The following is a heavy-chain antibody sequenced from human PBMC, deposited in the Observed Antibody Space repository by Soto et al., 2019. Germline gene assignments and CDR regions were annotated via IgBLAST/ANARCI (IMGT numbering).Heavy chain of an antibody. CDR2: IYYSGST. CDR3: ARALEMVRGVMTERPFDY. V-gene: IGHV4-30-4*01. Sequence: QVQLQESGPGLVKPSQPLSLTCTVSGGSISSGDYYWSWIRQPPGKGLEWIAYIYYSGSTYYNPFLKSRVTISVDTSKNQFSLKLNSVTAADTAVYYCARALEMVRGVMTERPFDYWGQGTLVTVSS. D-gene: IGHD3-10*01. CDR1: GGSISSGDYY. J-gene: IGHJ4*02.